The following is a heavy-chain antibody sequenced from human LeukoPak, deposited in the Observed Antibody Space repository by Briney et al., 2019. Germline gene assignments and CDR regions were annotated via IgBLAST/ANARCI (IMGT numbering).Heavy chain of an antibody. CDR2: IYYSGST. V-gene: IGHV4-59*01. J-gene: IGHJ6*03. CDR1: GGSISSYY. D-gene: IGHD3-22*01. Sequence: SEALSLTCTVSGGSISSYYWSWIRQPPGKGLEWIGYIYYSGSTNYNPSLKSRVTISVDTSKNQFSLKLSSVTAADTAVYYCARDLNYYDSSGSSHYYYYNMDVWGQGTTVTVSS. CDR3: ARDLNYYDSSGSSHYYYYNMDV.